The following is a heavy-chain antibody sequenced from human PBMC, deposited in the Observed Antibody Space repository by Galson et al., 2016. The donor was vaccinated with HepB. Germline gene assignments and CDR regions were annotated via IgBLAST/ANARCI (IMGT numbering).Heavy chain of an antibody. J-gene: IGHJ4*02. Sequence: SLRLSCAASGFTFSSFHMNWVRQAPGRGLAWVSSISSTSTYIEYADSVKGRFTISRDNAKNSLYLQMNSLRAEDTAVYFCARDMAGYSYGFGFDYWGQGTLVTVSS. D-gene: IGHD5-18*01. V-gene: IGHV3-21*06. CDR1: GFTFSSFH. CDR3: ARDMAGYSYGFGFDY. CDR2: ISSTSTYI.